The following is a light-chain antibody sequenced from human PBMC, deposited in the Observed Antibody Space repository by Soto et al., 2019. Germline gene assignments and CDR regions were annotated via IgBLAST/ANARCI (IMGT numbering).Light chain of an antibody. V-gene: IGLV2-23*01. CDR2: EGS. CDR3: CSYAGSSIHVV. Sequence: QSVLTQPASVSGSPGQSITISCTGTSSDVGNYNLVSWYQQHPGKAPKLMIYEGSKRPSGVSNRFSGSKSGNTASLTISGRQAEDEADYYCCSYAGSSIHVVFGGGTKLTVL. J-gene: IGLJ2*01. CDR1: SSDVGNYNL.